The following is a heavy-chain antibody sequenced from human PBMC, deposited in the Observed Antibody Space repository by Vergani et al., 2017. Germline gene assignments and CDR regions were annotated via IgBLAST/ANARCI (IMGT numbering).Heavy chain of an antibody. D-gene: IGHD2/OR15-2a*01. V-gene: IGHV3-23*01. Sequence: EVHLLESGGGLVQSGGALGPFWSGSGIHFYYSSVGWVRQAPGRGLAWVSSISGPGLSTYYADSVKGRFSISRDNSKNTVFLQMHSLRAEDTAIYYCVKEKIDLGSYFFDSWGHGILVTVSS. J-gene: IGHJ4*01. CDR3: VKEKIDLGSYFFDS. CDR1: IHFYYSS. CDR2: ISGPGLST.